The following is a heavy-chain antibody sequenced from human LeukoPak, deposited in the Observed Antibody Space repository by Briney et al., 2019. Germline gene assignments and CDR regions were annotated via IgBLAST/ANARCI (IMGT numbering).Heavy chain of an antibody. Sequence: GGSLRLSCAASGFTFSSYGMHWVRQAPGKGLEWVAVISYDGSNKYYADSVKGRFTISRDNSKNTLYLQMNSLRAEDTAVYYCAKEKGLKVAATPGIPYYYYYGMDVWGQGTTVTVSS. CDR2: ISYDGSNK. D-gene: IGHD2-15*01. CDR3: AKEKGLKVAATPGIPYYYYYGMDV. CDR1: GFTFSSYG. J-gene: IGHJ6*02. V-gene: IGHV3-30*18.